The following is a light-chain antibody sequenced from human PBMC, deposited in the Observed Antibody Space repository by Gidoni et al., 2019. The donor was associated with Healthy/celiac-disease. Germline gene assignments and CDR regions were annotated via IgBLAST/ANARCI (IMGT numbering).Light chain of an antibody. J-gene: IGKJ1*01. CDR3: QQYGSSRT. CDR1: QSVSSSY. V-gene: IGKV3-20*01. CDR2: GGF. Sequence: EIVLTQSPGTLSLSPGERAPLSCRASQSVSSSYLAWYQQKPGPAPRLLLYGGFRRATGIPDRFRCRWVGTGFTFPLRRLEPEDFAVYYCQQYGSSRTFGQGTKVEIK.